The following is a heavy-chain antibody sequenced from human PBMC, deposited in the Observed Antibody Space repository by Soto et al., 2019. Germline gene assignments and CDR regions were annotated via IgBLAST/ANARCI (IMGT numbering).Heavy chain of an antibody. CDR1: GGSIRSYY. CDR2: IYTSGSA. CDR3: ARKYSCYDYGYYGMDV. J-gene: IGHJ6*02. Sequence: SETLSLTCTVSGGSIRSYYWSWIRQPAGKGLAWIGRIYTSGSANYNPSLTSRVTLSVHPSKNHFSLKMSSVTAADTAVDYCARKYSCYDYGYYGMDVWGQGTPVTVSS. D-gene: IGHD5-12*01. V-gene: IGHV4-4*07.